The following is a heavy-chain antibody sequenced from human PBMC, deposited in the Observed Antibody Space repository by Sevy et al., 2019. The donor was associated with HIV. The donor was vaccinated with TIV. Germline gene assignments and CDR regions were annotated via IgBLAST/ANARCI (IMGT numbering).Heavy chain of an antibody. D-gene: IGHD1-26*01. CDR3: ANAYSGSYSHSYLYALDV. J-gene: IGHJ6*02. CDR2: ISHDGINE. CDR1: GFSFSYYG. V-gene: IGHV3-30*18. Sequence: GGSLGLSCIGSGFSFSYYGIHWVRQSPGKGLDWVALISHDGINEYYADSVKGRFTISRDNSKNTVYLEMNRLRNEDTAIYFCANAYSGSYSHSYLYALDVWGQGTTVTVSS.